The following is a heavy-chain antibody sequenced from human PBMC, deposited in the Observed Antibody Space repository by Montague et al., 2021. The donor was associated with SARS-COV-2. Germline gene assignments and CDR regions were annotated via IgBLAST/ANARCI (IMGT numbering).Heavy chain of an antibody. V-gene: IGHV4-61*02. CDR1: GGSISSGGYY. D-gene: IGHD2-8*02. CDR2: IYNSGTT. Sequence: TLSLTCTVSGGSISSGGYYWSWIRQPAGKGLEWIGCIYNSGTTNYNPSLKSRVTISIDTSKNQFSLKVNSVTAADTAMYYCARDPGLAGYTGGLDYWGQGTLVTVSS. CDR3: ARDPGLAGYTGGLDY. J-gene: IGHJ4*02.